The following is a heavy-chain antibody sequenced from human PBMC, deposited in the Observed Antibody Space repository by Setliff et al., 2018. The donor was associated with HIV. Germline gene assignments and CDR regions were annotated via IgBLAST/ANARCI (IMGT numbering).Heavy chain of an antibody. CDR2: ISGHNGNT. CDR1: GYTFTSYG. Sequence: GASVKVSCKASGYTFTSYGIGWVRQAPGQGLEWVGWISGHNGNTNLAQKFQGRVTMTTDTSANTAHMEVRSLRSDDTAVYYCARTQCTTTWPGNYWGQGTPVTVSS. CDR3: ARTQCTTTWPGNY. D-gene: IGHD1-1*01. V-gene: IGHV1-18*01. J-gene: IGHJ4*02.